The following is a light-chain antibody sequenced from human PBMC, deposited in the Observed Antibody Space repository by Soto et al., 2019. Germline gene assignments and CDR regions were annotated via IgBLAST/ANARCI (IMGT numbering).Light chain of an antibody. Sequence: DIQMTQSPSTLSASVGDRVTITCRASQSISSWLAWYQQKPGKAPKLLIYKASSLESGVRSRFSGSGSGTEFTITFSSLHPDDDATYYCPQYNSIPYTFGQGTKLEIK. V-gene: IGKV1-5*03. J-gene: IGKJ2*01. CDR1: QSISSW. CDR3: PQYNSIPYT. CDR2: KAS.